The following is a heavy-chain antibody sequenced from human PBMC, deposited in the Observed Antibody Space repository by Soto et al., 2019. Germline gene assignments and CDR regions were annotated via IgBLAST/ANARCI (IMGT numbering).Heavy chain of an antibody. V-gene: IGHV1-69*01. CDR2: IIPFLGTT. CDR3: ARDMSFEY. CDR1: GGTFSRSA. Sequence: QVKLEQSGAEVKKPGSSVKVSCNASGGTFSRSAISWVRQAPGQGLEWMGGIIPFLGTTNYTQRFQGRLTITADESTTTVYMELTSLRADDTAVYYCARDMSFEYWGQGTLVTVSS. D-gene: IGHD3-10*02. J-gene: IGHJ4*02.